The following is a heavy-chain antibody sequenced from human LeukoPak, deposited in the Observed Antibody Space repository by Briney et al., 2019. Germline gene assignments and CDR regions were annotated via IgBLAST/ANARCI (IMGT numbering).Heavy chain of an antibody. V-gene: IGHV4-4*07. J-gene: IGHJ4*02. CDR2: INTSGST. D-gene: IGHD4-17*01. Sequence: YPSETLSPTCTVSGGSISSYYWSWIRQPAGKGLEWIGRINTSGSTNYNPSLKSRVTMSVDTSKNQFSLKLSSVTAADTAVYYCARGGTYGDYSNFDYWGQGTLVIVSS. CDR1: GGSISSYY. CDR3: ARGGTYGDYSNFDY.